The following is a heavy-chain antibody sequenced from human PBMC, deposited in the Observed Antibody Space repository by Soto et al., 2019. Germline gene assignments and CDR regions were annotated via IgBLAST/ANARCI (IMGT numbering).Heavy chain of an antibody. V-gene: IGHV1-2*02. CDR1: GYTLTTYY. Sequence: ASVKVSCKASGYTLTTYYIQWVRQAPGQGPEWLGWINPKSTGTSYAQKFEGRVTMTWDTSTGTAYMDLRSLRSDDTAVYYCARDSLGYCSVSGCLPYGMDAWGQGTTVTVSS. CDR2: INPKSTGT. J-gene: IGHJ6*02. CDR3: ARDSLGYCSVSGCLPYGMDA. D-gene: IGHD2-8*02.